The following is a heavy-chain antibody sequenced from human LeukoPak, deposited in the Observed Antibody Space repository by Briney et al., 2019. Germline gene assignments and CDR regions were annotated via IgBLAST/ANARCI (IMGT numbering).Heavy chain of an antibody. CDR3: ARGVVRRRVAGSFFDY. Sequence: ASVKVSCKASGYTFTSYYMHGVRQAPGQGLEWMGIINPSGGSTSYAQKFQGRVTMTRDMSTSTVYMELSSLRSEDTAVYYCARGVVRRRVAGSFFDYWGQGTLVTVSS. V-gene: IGHV1-46*01. J-gene: IGHJ4*02. CDR1: GYTFTSYY. CDR2: INPSGGST. D-gene: IGHD6-19*01.